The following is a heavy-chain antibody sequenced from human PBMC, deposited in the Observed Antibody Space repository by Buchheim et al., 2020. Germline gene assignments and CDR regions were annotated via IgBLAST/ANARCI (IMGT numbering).Heavy chain of an antibody. CDR1: GFTFNDYA. CDR3: AKDRGFIAAAGFDY. V-gene: IGHV3-23*01. D-gene: IGHD6-13*01. CDR2: TSGRGGRT. Sequence: EVQLLESGGGLVQPGGSLRLSCVASGFTFNDYAMSWVRQAPGRGLEWVSGTSGRGGRTSYADSVQGRFTISRGNSKNTLYLQMNSLRAEDTAIYYCAKDRGFIAAAGFDYWGQGAL. J-gene: IGHJ4*02.